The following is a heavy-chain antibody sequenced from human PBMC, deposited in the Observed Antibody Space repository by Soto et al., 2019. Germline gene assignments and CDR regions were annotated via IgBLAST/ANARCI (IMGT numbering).Heavy chain of an antibody. D-gene: IGHD2-15*01. Sequence: SVKVSCKASGGTFSSYAISWVRQAPGQGLEWMGGIIPIFGTANYAQKFQGRVTIAADESTSTAYMELSSLRSEDTAVYYCARGPGYCSGGSCYSIHFDYWGQGTLVTVSS. CDR3: ARGPGYCSGGSCYSIHFDY. J-gene: IGHJ4*02. CDR1: GGTFSSYA. V-gene: IGHV1-69*13. CDR2: IIPIFGTA.